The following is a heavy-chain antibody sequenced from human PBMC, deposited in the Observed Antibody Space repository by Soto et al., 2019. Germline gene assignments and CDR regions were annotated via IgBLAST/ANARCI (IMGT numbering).Heavy chain of an antibody. J-gene: IGHJ4*02. Sequence: QVQLVESGGGVVQPGRSLRLSCPASGFTFSSYGMHWVRQAPGKGLEWVAVIWYDGSNKYYADSVKGRFTISRDNSKNALYLQMNSLRAEDTAVYYCARDYGKVPAKDYLGQGTLVTVSS. CDR1: GFTFSSYG. CDR3: ARDYGKVPAKDY. V-gene: IGHV3-33*01. CDR2: IWYDGSNK. D-gene: IGHD2-2*01.